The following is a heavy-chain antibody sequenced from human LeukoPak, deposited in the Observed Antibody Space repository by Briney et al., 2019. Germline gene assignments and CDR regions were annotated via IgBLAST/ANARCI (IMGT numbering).Heavy chain of an antibody. J-gene: IGHJ4*02. CDR1: GGTFSSYA. D-gene: IGHD5-18*01. Sequence: SVKVSCKASGGTFSSYAISWVRQAPGQGLEWMGGIIPIFGTANYAQKFQGRVTMTEDTSTDTAYMELSSLRSEDTAVYYCATAGIQLWLRYFDYWGQGTLVTVSS. CDR3: ATAGIQLWLRYFDY. V-gene: IGHV1-69*06. CDR2: IIPIFGTA.